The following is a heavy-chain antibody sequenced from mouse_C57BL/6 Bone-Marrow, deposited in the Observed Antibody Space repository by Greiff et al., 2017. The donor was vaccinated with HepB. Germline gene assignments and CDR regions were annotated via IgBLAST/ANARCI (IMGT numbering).Heavy chain of an antibody. J-gene: IGHJ1*03. CDR1: GYSITSGYY. V-gene: IGHV3-6*01. D-gene: IGHD1-1*01. CDR2: ISYDGSN. CDR3: ARDPFITTVVARWYFDV. Sequence: EVKLVESGPGLVKPSQSLSLTCSVTGYSITSGYYWNWIRQFPGNKLEWMGYISYDGSNNYNPSLKNRISITRDTSKNQFFLKLNSETTEDTATYYCARDPFITTVVARWYFDVWGTGTTVTVSS.